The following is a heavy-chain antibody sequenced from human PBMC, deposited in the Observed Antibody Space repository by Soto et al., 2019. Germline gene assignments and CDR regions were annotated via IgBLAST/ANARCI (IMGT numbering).Heavy chain of an antibody. CDR2: ISGSGGST. D-gene: IGHD1-26*01. Sequence: GGSLRLSCAASGFTFSSYAMSWVRQAPGKGLEWVSAISGSGGSTYYADSVKGRFTISRDNSKNTLYLQMNSLRAEDPAVYYGAKDRGGIVGATTGVYWGQGTLVTVSS. V-gene: IGHV3-23*01. CDR3: AKDRGGIVGATTGVY. CDR1: GFTFSSYA. J-gene: IGHJ4*02.